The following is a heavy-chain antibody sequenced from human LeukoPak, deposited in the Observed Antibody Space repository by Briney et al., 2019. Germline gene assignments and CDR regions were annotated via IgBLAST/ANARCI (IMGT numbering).Heavy chain of an antibody. J-gene: IGHJ4*02. V-gene: IGHV3-15*01. CDR3: TTQATYCSGGSCYSFDY. Sequence: GGSLRLSCAASGFTFSNAWMSWVRQAPGKGLEWVGRIKSKADGGTTDYAAPVKGRFTISRDDSKNTLYLQMNSLKTEDTAVYYCTTQATYCSGGSCYSFDYWGQGTLVTVSS. CDR2: IKSKADGGTT. D-gene: IGHD2-15*01. CDR1: GFTFSNAW.